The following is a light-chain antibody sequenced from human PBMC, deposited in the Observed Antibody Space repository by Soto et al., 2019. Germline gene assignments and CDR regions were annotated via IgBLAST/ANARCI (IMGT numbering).Light chain of an antibody. CDR3: MQALQTPYT. J-gene: IGKJ2*01. CDR1: QSLLHSNGYNY. Sequence: DIVMTQSPLSLPVTPGEPASISCRSSQSLLHSNGYNYLDWYLQKPGQSPQLLNYLGSNRASGVPDRFSGSGSGTDFTLKISRVEAEDVGVYYFMQALQTPYTFGQGTKLEIK. CDR2: LGS. V-gene: IGKV2-28*01.